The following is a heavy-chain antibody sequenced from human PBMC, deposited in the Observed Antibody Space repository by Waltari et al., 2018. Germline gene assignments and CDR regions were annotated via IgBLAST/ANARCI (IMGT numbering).Heavy chain of an antibody. CDR3: IRDYGSPY. CDR1: GFTLSNYW. V-gene: IGHV3-7*03. Sequence: EAQQVASGGDLVQPGGSLRLSCVVSGFTLSNYWMSWVCQAPGKGLEWVANINKDGTETYYVDSVRGRFTISKDDAKNSVYLQMNSLKVEDTAVYYCIRDYGSPYWGQGTLVTVSS. J-gene: IGHJ4*02. CDR2: INKDGTET. D-gene: IGHD6-19*01.